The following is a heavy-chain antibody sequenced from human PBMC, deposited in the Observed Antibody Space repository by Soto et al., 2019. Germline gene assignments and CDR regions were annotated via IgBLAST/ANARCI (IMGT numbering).Heavy chain of an antibody. CDR3: ARHLYLTATYLAAFDV. CDR1: GGPIRGFY. D-gene: IGHD2-21*02. J-gene: IGHJ3*01. V-gene: IGHV4-59*08. CDR2: IYASGNSNNIYDSART. Sequence: PSETLSLTCTVSGGPIRGFYWSWIRQPPRKGLEWIGYIYASGNSNNIYDSARTNYSPSLKSRLTMSLDTSKSHFSLKLISVTAADTAVYYCARHLYLTATYLAAFDVWGHGTMVTVSS.